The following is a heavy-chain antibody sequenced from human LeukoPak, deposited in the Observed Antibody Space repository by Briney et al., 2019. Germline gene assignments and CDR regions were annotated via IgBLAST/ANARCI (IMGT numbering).Heavy chain of an antibody. CDR3: ARSSGWYHRGPDYYYYYMDV. D-gene: IGHD6-19*01. CDR1: GFTFSDYY. Sequence: GRSLRLSCAASGFTFSDYYMSWIRHAPGKGLGWGSYISSSGSTIYYADSVKGRFTISRDNAQNSLYLQMNSLRAEDTAVYYCARSSGWYHRGPDYYYYYMDVWGKGTTVTVS. CDR2: ISSSGSTI. V-gene: IGHV3-11*04. J-gene: IGHJ6*03.